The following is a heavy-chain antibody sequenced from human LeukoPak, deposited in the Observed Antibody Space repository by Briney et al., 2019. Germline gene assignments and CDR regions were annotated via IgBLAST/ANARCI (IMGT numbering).Heavy chain of an antibody. CDR1: GYTFTGYY. CDR2: INPNIDDT. J-gene: IGHJ4*02. D-gene: IGHD2-2*01. Sequence: ASVKVSCKASGYTFTGYYIHWVRQAPGQGLEWRGWINPNIDDTNYAPNFQGRVTMTRDPSISTAYRELSRLRPDDTAVFYCARGGNVDCSGNTCYLPDYWGERALVTASS. CDR3: ARGGNVDCSGNTCYLPDY. V-gene: IGHV1-2*02.